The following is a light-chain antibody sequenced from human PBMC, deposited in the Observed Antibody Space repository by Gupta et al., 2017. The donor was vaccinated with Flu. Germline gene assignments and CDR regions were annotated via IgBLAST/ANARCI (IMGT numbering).Light chain of an antibody. CDR2: YKN. J-gene: IGLJ3*02. Sequence: TVTQTCAYSRGEVNTSYYPNWCQHKQGHPPRPLIHYKNNRQSWTPAGFSGSLVGGKAVLTVSDGKHEDEADYYCLLDLGGSRGVFGGGTKLTVL. CDR1: RGEVNTSYY. CDR3: LLDLGGSRGV. V-gene: IGLV7-43*01.